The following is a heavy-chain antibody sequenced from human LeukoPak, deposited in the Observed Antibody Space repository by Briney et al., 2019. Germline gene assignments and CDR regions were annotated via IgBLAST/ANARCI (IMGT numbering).Heavy chain of an antibody. D-gene: IGHD1-14*01. CDR3: ARTGAAVDAFDI. CDR2: INPSGGST. V-gene: IGHV1-46*03. J-gene: IGHJ3*02. Sequence: ASVKVSCKASGYTFTSYYMHWVRQAPGQGLEWMGIINPSGGSTSYAQKFQGRVTMTRDTSTSTVYMELSGLRSEDTAVYYCARTGAAVDAFDIWGQGTMVTVSS. CDR1: GYTFTSYY.